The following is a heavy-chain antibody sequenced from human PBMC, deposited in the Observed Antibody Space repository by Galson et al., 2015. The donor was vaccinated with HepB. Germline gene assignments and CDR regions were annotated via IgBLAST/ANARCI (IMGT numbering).Heavy chain of an antibody. J-gene: IGHJ6*03. Sequence: SLRLSCAASGFTFSSYGMHWVRQAPGKGLEWVAVISYDGSNKYYADSAKGRFTISRDNSKNTLYLQMNSLRAEDTAVYYCAKDGGGVYYYYYYYMDVWGKGTTVTVSS. V-gene: IGHV3-30*18. CDR3: AKDGGGVYYYYYYYMDV. D-gene: IGHD3-16*01. CDR2: ISYDGSNK. CDR1: GFTFSSYG.